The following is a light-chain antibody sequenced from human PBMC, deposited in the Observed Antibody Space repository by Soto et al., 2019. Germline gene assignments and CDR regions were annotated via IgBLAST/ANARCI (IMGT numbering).Light chain of an antibody. V-gene: IGKV1-39*01. CDR3: QQTYSTPHT. CDR1: QSVSTY. J-gene: IGKJ2*01. Sequence: DIQMTQSPSSLSASVGDRFTVTCRASQSVSTYLNWYQQKPGKAPKLLIYAASSLQSGVPSRFSGSGSGTDFTLTISSLQPEDFATYYCQQTYSTPHTFGQGTNLEI. CDR2: AAS.